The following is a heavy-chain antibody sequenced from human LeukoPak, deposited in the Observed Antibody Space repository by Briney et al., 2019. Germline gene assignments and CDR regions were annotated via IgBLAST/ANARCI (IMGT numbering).Heavy chain of an antibody. Sequence: GESLKISCAASGFTFSSYGMHWVRQAPGKGLEWVAVISYDGSNKYYADSVKGRFTISRDNSKNTLYLQMNSLRAEDTAVYYCAKDRQRESVWGQGTTVTVSS. D-gene: IGHD6-25*01. J-gene: IGHJ6*02. CDR3: AKDRQRESV. CDR1: GFTFSSYG. CDR2: ISYDGSNK. V-gene: IGHV3-30*18.